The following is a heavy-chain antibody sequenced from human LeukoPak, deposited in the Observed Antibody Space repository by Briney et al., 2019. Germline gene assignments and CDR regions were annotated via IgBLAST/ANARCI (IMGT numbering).Heavy chain of an antibody. V-gene: IGHV3-15*01. CDR1: GFTFNNAW. D-gene: IGHD3-22*01. Sequence: PGGSLRLSCAASGFTFNNAWMNWVRQAPGKGLEWVARIKSKSDGGTINYAADVKDRFTISRDDSKNTLYLQMSSLKTEDAAVYYCTTISSGYLFDYWGQGTLVTVSS. CDR3: TTISSGYLFDY. J-gene: IGHJ4*02. CDR2: IKSKSDGGTI.